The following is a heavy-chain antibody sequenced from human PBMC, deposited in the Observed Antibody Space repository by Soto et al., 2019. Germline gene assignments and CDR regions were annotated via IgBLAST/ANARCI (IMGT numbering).Heavy chain of an antibody. CDR2: ISGSGSTI. CDR1: GFTFSDCY. V-gene: IGHV3-11*01. CDR3: ARVGSIAAAGTPDY. J-gene: IGHJ4*02. Sequence: GSLRLSCAASGFTFSDCYMSWFRQAPGKGLEWVSYISGSGSTIHDADSVKGRFTISRDNAKNSLYLQMNSLRAEDTAVYYCARVGSIAAAGTPDYWGQGTLVTVSS. D-gene: IGHD6-13*01.